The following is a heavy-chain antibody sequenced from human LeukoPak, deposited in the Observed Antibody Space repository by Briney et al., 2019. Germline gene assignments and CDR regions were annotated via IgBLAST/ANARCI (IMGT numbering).Heavy chain of an antibody. CDR3: ARAHVLLWFGELDAFDI. CDR2: INHSGST. D-gene: IGHD3-10*01. Sequence: SETLSLTCAVYGVSFSGYYWSWIRQPPGKGLEWIGEINHSGSTNYNPSLKSRVTISVDTSKNQFSLKLSSVTAADTAVYYCARAHVLLWFGELDAFDIWGQGTMVTVSS. V-gene: IGHV4-34*01. CDR1: GVSFSGYY. J-gene: IGHJ3*02.